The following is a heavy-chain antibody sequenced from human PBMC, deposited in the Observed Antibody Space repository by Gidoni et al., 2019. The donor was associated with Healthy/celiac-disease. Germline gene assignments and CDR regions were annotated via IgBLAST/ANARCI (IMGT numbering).Heavy chain of an antibody. Sequence: EVQLVESGGGLVQPGRSLRLSCAASGFTFDDYAMPWVRQAPGKGLEWVSGISWNSGSIGYADSVKGRFTISRDNAKNSLYLQMNSLRAEDTALYYCASRGSSSSWGQGTLVTVSS. V-gene: IGHV3-9*01. J-gene: IGHJ4*02. CDR2: ISWNSGSI. CDR1: GFTFDDYA. D-gene: IGHD6-13*01. CDR3: ASRGSSSS.